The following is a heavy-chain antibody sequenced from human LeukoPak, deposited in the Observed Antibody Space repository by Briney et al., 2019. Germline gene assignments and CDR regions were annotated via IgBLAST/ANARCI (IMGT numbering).Heavy chain of an antibody. D-gene: IGHD3-16*01. CDR3: ASPSTTDYVWGSLYYYYGMDV. Sequence: SGGSLRLSCAASGFTFSSYGMHWVRQAPGKGLEWVAFIRYDGSNKYYADSVKGQFTISRDNSKNTLYLQMNSLRAEDTAVYYCASPSTTDYVWGSLYYYYGMDVWGQGTTVTVSS. J-gene: IGHJ6*02. V-gene: IGHV3-30*02. CDR2: IRYDGSNK. CDR1: GFTFSSYG.